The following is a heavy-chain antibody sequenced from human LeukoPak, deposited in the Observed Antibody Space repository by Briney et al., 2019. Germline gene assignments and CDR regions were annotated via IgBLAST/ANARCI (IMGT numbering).Heavy chain of an antibody. CDR1: GFTVSSNY. J-gene: IGHJ4*02. V-gene: IGHV3-66*04. CDR3: AKHQYYDTSGFPTSLDS. Sequence: PGGSLRLSCAASGFTVSSNYMSWVRQAPGKGLEWVSIIYSGGSTYYADSVKGRFTISRDNSKNTLYLQMNSLRAEDTAVYYCAKHQYYDTSGFPTSLDSWGQGTLVTVSS. D-gene: IGHD3-22*01. CDR2: IYSGGST.